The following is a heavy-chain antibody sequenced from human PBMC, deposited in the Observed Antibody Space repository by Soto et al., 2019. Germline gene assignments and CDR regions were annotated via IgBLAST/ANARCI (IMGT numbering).Heavy chain of an antibody. Sequence: QVQLVESGGGVVQPGRSLRLSCVASGFTFSSYGMHWVRQAPGKGLEWVAVISYDGSNKYYADSVKGRFTISRDNSKNTRYLQMNSLRAEDTAVYYCAKAGGYGDYPWYFDLWGRGTLVTVSS. CDR3: AKAGGYGDYPWYFDL. J-gene: IGHJ2*01. CDR2: ISYDGSNK. V-gene: IGHV3-30*18. CDR1: GFTFSSYG. D-gene: IGHD4-17*01.